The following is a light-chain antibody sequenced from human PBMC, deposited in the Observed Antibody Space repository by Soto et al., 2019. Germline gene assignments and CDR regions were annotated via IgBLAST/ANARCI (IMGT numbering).Light chain of an antibody. CDR1: QLVSNY. J-gene: IGKJ4*02. Sequence: EIVLTQSPATLSLSPGERATLSCRASQLVSNYLAWYQQKPGQAPRLLIYAASNRATGIPARFSGIGSGTDFTLTISRLDPEDFAVYYCQQRSNWPLLTFGGRTKVEIK. V-gene: IGKV3-11*01. CDR2: AAS. CDR3: QQRSNWPLLT.